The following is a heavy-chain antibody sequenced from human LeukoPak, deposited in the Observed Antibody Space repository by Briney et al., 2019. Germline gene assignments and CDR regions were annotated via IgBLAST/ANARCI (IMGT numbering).Heavy chain of an antibody. J-gene: IGHJ6*03. CDR3: ARVPHCSSTSCPPSVYYYYMDV. V-gene: IGHV1-2*02. D-gene: IGHD2-2*01. Sequence: ASVKVSCKASGYTFTGYYMHWVRQAPGQGLEWMGWINPNSGGTNYAQKFQGRVTMTRDTSISTAYMELSRLRSDDTAVYYCARVPHCSSTSCPPSVYYYYMDVWGKGTTVTVSS. CDR1: GYTFTGYY. CDR2: INPNSGGT.